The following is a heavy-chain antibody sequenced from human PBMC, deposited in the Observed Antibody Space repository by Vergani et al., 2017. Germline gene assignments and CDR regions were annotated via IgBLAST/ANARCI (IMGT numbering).Heavy chain of an antibody. CDR1: GFTFSSYA. V-gene: IGHV3-23*01. D-gene: IGHD2-21*02. CDR3: AKDAEGSIVVVTAILY. CDR2: ISGSGGST. Sequence: EVQLLESGGGLVQPGGSLRLSCAASGFTFSSYAMSWVRQAPGKGLEWVSAISGSGGSTYYADSVKGRFTISRYNSKNTLYLQMIRRRAEDTAVYYCAKDAEGSIVVVTAILYWGQGTLVTVSS. J-gene: IGHJ4*02.